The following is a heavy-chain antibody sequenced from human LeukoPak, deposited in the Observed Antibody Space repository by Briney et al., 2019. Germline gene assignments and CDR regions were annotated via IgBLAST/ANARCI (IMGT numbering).Heavy chain of an antibody. CDR1: GFTFSSYV. CDR3: AKDGLRFLEWPPDYYYYMDV. D-gene: IGHD3-3*01. Sequence: PGRSLRLSCAASGFTFSSYVMHWVRQAPGKGLEWVAVIWYGGSNKYYADSVKGRFTISRDNSKNTLYLQMNSLRAEDTAVYYCAKDGLRFLEWPPDYYYYMDVWGKGTTVTVSS. CDR2: IWYGGSNK. V-gene: IGHV3-30*18. J-gene: IGHJ6*03.